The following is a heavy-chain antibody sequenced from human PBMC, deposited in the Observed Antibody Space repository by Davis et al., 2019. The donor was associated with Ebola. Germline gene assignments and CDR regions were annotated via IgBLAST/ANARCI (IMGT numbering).Heavy chain of an antibody. D-gene: IGHD5-24*01. CDR2: ISSSSSTK. CDR1: GFTFSSYS. Sequence: GESLKISCAASGFTFSSYSMNWVRQAPGKGLEWVSYISSSSSTKYYADSVKGRFTISRDNAKNSLYLQMDSLRDEDTAVFYCARERGWLQLGIDYWGPGTLVTVSS. V-gene: IGHV3-48*02. J-gene: IGHJ4*02. CDR3: ARERGWLQLGIDY.